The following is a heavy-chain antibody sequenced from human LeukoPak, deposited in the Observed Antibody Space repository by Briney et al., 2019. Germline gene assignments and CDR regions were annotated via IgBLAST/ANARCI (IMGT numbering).Heavy chain of an antibody. D-gene: IGHD5-24*01. CDR3: ARWTGDGDY. CDR2: IYHSGST. V-gene: IGHV4-38-2*01. Sequence: SETLSLTCAVSGYSISSGYYCGWIRQPPGKGLEWIGSIYHSGSTYYNPSLKSRVTISVDTSKNQFSLKLSSVTAADTAVYYCARWTGDGDYWGQGTLVTVSS. CDR1: GYSISSGYY. J-gene: IGHJ4*02.